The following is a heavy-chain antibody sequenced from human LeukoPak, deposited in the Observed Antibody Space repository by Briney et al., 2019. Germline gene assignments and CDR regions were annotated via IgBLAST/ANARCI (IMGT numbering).Heavy chain of an antibody. J-gene: IGHJ4*02. D-gene: IGHD4-17*01. V-gene: IGHV1-69*13. CDR1: GGTFSSYA. CDR2: IIPIFGTA. CDR3: ARDGVYGDYGPYYFDY. Sequence: SVTVPFTASGGTFSSYAISWVRQAPGQGLEWMGGIIPIFGTANYAQKFQGRVTITADESTSTAYMELSSLRSEDTAAYYCARDGVYGDYGPYYFDYWGQGTLVTVCS.